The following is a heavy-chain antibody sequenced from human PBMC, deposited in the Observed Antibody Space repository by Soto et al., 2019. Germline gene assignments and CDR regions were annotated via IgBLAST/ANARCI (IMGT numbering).Heavy chain of an antibody. D-gene: IGHD4-17*01. CDR1: GFTVSSNY. CDR3: AREEEGYGDYVGYYGMDV. CDR2: IYSGGST. V-gene: IGHV3-66*01. Sequence: EVQLVESGGGLVQPGGSLRLSCAASGFTVSSNYMSWVRQAPGKGLEWVSVIYSGGSTYYADSVKGRFTISRDNSKNTLYLQMNSLRAEDTAVYYCAREEEGYGDYVGYYGMDVWGQGTTVTVSS. J-gene: IGHJ6*02.